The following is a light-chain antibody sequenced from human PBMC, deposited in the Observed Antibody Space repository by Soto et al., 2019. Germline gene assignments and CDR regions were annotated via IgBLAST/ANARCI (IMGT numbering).Light chain of an antibody. J-gene: IGLJ2*01. Sequence: QSVLTQPPSASGSPGQSVTISCTGTSSDVGAYNYVSWYQQHPGKAPKLMIFEVSERPSGVPDRFSGSKSGNTASLTVSGLQAEDEADYYCLSYAGSNNVVFGGGTKLTVL. CDR1: SSDVGAYNY. V-gene: IGLV2-8*01. CDR2: EVS. CDR3: LSYAGSNNVV.